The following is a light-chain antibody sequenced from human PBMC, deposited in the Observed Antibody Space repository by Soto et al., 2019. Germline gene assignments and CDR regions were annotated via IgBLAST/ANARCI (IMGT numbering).Light chain of an antibody. CDR2: DGS. CDR1: QGIRRY. CDR3: RQLNSYPLT. J-gene: IGKJ4*01. Sequence: IQSTQSPSSLSASVGDRVTITCRASQGIRRYLACYQQKTGEDPKLLIYDGSTSQSGVTSRFSGSGPGTDFTLTISSLQPEDFATYYCRQLNSYPLTFGEGTKVDIK. V-gene: IGKV1-9*01.